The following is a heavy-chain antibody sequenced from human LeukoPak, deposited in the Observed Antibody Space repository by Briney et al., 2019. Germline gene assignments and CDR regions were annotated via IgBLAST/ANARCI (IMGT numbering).Heavy chain of an antibody. V-gene: IGHV3-21*04. CDR1: GVTFSGYS. CDR3: AKDIGAPTGHYYYGMDV. J-gene: IGHJ6*02. D-gene: IGHD6-13*01. CDR2: ITATSLHI. Sequence: PGGSLRLSCAASGVTFSGYSMNWVRQAPGKGLEWVSAITATSLHIYYADSVKGRFTISRDNAKNSLYLQMNSLRAEDTALYYCAKDIGAPTGHYYYGMDVWGQGTTVTVSS.